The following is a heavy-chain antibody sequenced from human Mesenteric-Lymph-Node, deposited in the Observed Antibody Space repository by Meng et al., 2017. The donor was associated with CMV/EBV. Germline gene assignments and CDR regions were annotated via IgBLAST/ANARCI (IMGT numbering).Heavy chain of an antibody. Sequence: FRSYTISWVRQAPGQALEWMGRIIPILGIANYAQKFQGRVTITADKSTSTAYMELSSLTSEDTAVYYCARVRYCSSTSCYGYNWFDPWGQGTLVTVSS. V-gene: IGHV1-69*02. D-gene: IGHD2-2*01. J-gene: IGHJ5*02. CDR1: FRSYT. CDR2: IIPILGIA. CDR3: ARVRYCSSTSCYGYNWFDP.